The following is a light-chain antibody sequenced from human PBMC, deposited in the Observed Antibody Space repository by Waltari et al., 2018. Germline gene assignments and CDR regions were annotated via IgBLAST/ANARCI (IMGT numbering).Light chain of an antibody. V-gene: IGLV8-61*01. CDR1: SGSVSTTHY. CDR2: RPS. CDR3: VLDLSSAIRGNGIRV. Sequence: QTVVTQEPWVSVSPGGTVTLTCGLSSGSVSTTHYAVWFQQTPGLPPRPLIYRPSSRFSGVPYRFSGSILGRKAALTITGAQAEDECTYYCVLDLSSAIRGNGIRVFGGGTRLTVL. J-gene: IGLJ3*02.